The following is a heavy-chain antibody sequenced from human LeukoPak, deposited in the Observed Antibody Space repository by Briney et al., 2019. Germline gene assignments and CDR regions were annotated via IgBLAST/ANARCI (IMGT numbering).Heavy chain of an antibody. J-gene: IGHJ4*02. CDR2: IKQDGSAK. CDR3: AGGQGFLNDY. V-gene: IGHV3-7*01. D-gene: IGHD3-3*01. CDR1: GFTFSNYW. Sequence: GGSLRLSCAASGFTFSNYWMNWVRQAPGKGLEWVANIKQDGSAKYYVDSVKGRLTISRDNAKSLLYLQMNSLRAEDAAVYYCAGGQGFLNDYWGQGTLVTVSS.